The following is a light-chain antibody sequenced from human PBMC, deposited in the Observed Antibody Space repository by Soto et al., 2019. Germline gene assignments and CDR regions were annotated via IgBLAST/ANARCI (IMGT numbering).Light chain of an antibody. CDR2: EVS. Sequence: QSALTQPPSASGSPGQSVTISCTGTSSDVGGYNYVSWYQQHPGKAPKLMIYEVSKRPSGVPDRFSGSKSGNTASLTVSGLQAEDEADYPSSSYADGNIYVFGTGTKVTVL. CDR1: SSDVGGYNY. CDR3: SSYADGNIYV. V-gene: IGLV2-8*01. J-gene: IGLJ1*01.